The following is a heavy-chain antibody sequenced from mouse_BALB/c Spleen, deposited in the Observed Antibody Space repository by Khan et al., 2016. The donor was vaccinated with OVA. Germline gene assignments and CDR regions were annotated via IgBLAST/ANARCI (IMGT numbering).Heavy chain of an antibody. V-gene: IGHV1S53*02. CDR3: HLLWLRQYYFDY. D-gene: IGHD2-2*01. J-gene: IGHJ2*01. Sequence: LQQPDAALVKPGASVKISCKASGYTFTDHAIHWVKQKPEQGLEWIGYISPGNGDIKYNEKFKGKATLTADKSSSTAYMQLNSLTSEDSAVYFCHLLWLRQYYFDYWGQGTTLTVSS. CDR1: GYTFTDHA. CDR2: ISPGNGDI.